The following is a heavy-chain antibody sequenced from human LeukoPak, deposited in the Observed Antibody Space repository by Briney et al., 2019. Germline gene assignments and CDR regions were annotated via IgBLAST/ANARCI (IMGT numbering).Heavy chain of an antibody. CDR3: ARDSPIVVVPAAILGAFDI. V-gene: IGHV4-59*12. Sequence: SETLSLTCTVSGGSISSYYWSWLRQPPGKGLEWIGYIYYSGSTNYNPSLKSRVTISVGTSKNQFSLKLSSVTAADTAVYYCARDSPIVVVPAAILGAFDIGGQGTMVTVSA. CDR2: IYYSGST. D-gene: IGHD2-2*01. J-gene: IGHJ3*02. CDR1: GGSISSYY.